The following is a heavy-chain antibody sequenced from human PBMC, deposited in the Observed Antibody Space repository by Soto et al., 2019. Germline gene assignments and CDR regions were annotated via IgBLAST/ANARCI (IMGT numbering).Heavy chain of an antibody. D-gene: IGHD2-8*02. J-gene: IGHJ6*02. CDR3: AKSTGGTANDMGV. CDR1: GFSFDAYA. CDR2: ISWNSGTI. Sequence: EVQVVESGGGLVQPGRSLRLSCAASGFSFDAYAMHWVRQAPGKGLEWVSGISWNSGTIGYADSVKGRFTISRDNAKNSLYLQMSSLRAEDTALYYCAKSTGGTANDMGVWCQGTTVTVSS. V-gene: IGHV3-9*01.